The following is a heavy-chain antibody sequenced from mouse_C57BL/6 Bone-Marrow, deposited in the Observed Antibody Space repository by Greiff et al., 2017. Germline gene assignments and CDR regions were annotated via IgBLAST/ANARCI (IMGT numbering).Heavy chain of an antibody. CDR1: GFTFSSYG. CDR3: ARRGTSWYFDV. CDR2: ISSGGSYT. V-gene: IGHV5-6*02. J-gene: IGHJ1*03. D-gene: IGHD3-3*01. Sequence: EVNVVESGGDLVKPGGSLKLSCAASGFTFSSYGMSWVRQTPDKRLEWVATISSGGSYTYYPDSVKGRFTISRDNAKNTLYLQMSSLKSEDTAMYYCARRGTSWYFDVWGTGTTVTVSS.